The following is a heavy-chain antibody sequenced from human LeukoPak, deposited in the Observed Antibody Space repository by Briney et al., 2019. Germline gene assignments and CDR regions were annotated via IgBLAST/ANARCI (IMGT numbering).Heavy chain of an antibody. J-gene: IGHJ3*02. D-gene: IGHD2-2*02. CDR3: ARDIPPGHAFDI. Sequence: PSETLSLTCAVYGGSFSGYYWSWIRQPPGKGLEWIGEINHSGSTNYNPSLKSRVTISVDTSKNQFSLKLSSVTAADTAVYYCARDIPPGHAFDIWGQGTMVTVSS. V-gene: IGHV4-34*01. CDR2: INHSGST. CDR1: GGSFSGYY.